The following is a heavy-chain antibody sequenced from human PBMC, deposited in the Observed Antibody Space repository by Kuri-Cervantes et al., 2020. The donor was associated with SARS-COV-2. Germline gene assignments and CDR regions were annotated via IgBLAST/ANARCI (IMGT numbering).Heavy chain of an antibody. CDR1: GGSISGHY. J-gene: IGHJ4*02. CDR3: ARRAFGEKGVPNDY. Sequence: GSLRLSCTVSGGSISGHYWSWIRQPPGKGLEWIGSIYHSGSTYYNPSLKSRVTISVDTSKNQFSLKLSSVTAADTAVYYCARRAFGEKGVPNDYWGQGTLVTVSS. V-gene: IGHV4-38-2*02. CDR2: IYHSGST. D-gene: IGHD3-10*01.